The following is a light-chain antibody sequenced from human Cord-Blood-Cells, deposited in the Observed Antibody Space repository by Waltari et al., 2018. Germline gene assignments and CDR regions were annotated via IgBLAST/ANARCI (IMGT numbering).Light chain of an antibody. CDR3: GTWDSSLSAGV. V-gene: IGLV1-51*01. Sequence: QSVLTQPPSVSAAPGQKVTISCSGRTSNIGNNYLSWYQQLPGTAPKLLIYDNNKRPSGIPDRFSGSKSGTSATLGITGLQTGDEADYYCGTWDSSLSAGVFGGGTKLTVL. J-gene: IGLJ3*02. CDR2: DNN. CDR1: TSNIGNNY.